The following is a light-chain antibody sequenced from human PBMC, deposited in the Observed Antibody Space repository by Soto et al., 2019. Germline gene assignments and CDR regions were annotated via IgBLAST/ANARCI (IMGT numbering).Light chain of an antibody. V-gene: IGKV3-15*01. J-gene: IGKJ5*01. CDR1: ESVSRN. Sequence: EIVMTQSPATLSVSPGGRATLSCRASESVSRNLAWYQQKPGQAHRLLIYDASTRATGIQDRFSGGGSGTEFTLTISRLEPEDFAVYYCQQYGSSPITFGQGKRREIK. CDR3: QQYGSSPIT. CDR2: DAS.